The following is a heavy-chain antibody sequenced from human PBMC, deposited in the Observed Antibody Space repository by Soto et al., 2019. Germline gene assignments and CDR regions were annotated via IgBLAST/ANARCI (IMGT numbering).Heavy chain of an antibody. D-gene: IGHD1-26*01. CDR2: ISYDGSNK. Sequence: LRLSCAASGFTFSSYAMHWVRQAPGKGLEWVAVISYDGSNKYYADSVKGRFTISRDNSKNTLYLQMNSLRAEDTAVYYCARAQELLFDAFDIWGQGTMVTVSS. CDR3: ARAQELLFDAFDI. J-gene: IGHJ3*02. V-gene: IGHV3-30-3*01. CDR1: GFTFSSYA.